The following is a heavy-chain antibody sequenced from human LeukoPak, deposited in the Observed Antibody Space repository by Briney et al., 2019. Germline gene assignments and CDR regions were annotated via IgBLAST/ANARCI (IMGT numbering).Heavy chain of an antibody. V-gene: IGHV4-39*02. CDR1: GGSISSISSNNYH. J-gene: IGHJ4*02. D-gene: IGHD5-24*01. CDR3: ARELEEMATISPGYDY. Sequence: SETLSLTCIVSGGSISSISSNNYHWGWIRQPPGKGLEWIGSIYYSGSTYYNPSLKSRVTISVDTSKNQFSLKLSSVTAADTAVYYCARELEEMATISPGYDYWGQGTLVTVSS. CDR2: IYYSGST.